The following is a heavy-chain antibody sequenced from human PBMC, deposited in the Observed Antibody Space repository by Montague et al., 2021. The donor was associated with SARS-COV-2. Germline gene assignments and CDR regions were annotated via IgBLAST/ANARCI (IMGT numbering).Heavy chain of an antibody. CDR1: GFTFSSFS. Sequence: SLRLSRAASGFTFSSFSMNWVRQAPGKGLEWVSSISSSSIYIYYADSVKGRFTISRDNAKNSLYLQMNSLRAEDTAVYYCAGAQGDYVGERTTYYYYGMDVWGQGTTVTVSS. CDR3: AGAQGDYVGERTTYYYYGMDV. J-gene: IGHJ6*02. V-gene: IGHV3-21*01. CDR2: ISSSSIYI. D-gene: IGHD1-14*01.